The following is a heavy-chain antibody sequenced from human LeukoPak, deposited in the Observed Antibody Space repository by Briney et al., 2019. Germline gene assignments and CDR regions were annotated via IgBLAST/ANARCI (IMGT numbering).Heavy chain of an antibody. CDR3: ARVSWNYRVFDI. CDR2: IYYSGST. J-gene: IGHJ3*02. CDR1: GGSISSYY. D-gene: IGHD1-7*01. Sequence: SETLSLTCTVSGGSISSYYWSWIRQPPGKGLEWIGYIYYSGSTNYNPSLKSRVTISVDTSKNQFSLKLSSVTAADTAVYYCARVSWNYRVFDIWGQGTMVTVSS. V-gene: IGHV4-59*01.